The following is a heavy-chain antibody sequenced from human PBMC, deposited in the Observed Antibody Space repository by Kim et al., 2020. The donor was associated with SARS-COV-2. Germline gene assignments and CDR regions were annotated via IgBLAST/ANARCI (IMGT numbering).Heavy chain of an antibody. CDR2: ISSSGSTI. D-gene: IGHD1-1*01. CDR1: GFTFSDYY. CDR3: AREVERQDYYYYGMDV. J-gene: IGHJ6*02. Sequence: GGSLRLSCAASGFTFSDYYMSWIRQAPGKGLEWVSYISSSGSTIYYADSVKGRFTISRDNAKNSLYLQMNSLRAEDTAVYYCAREVERQDYYYYGMDVWGQGTTVTVSS. V-gene: IGHV3-11*01.